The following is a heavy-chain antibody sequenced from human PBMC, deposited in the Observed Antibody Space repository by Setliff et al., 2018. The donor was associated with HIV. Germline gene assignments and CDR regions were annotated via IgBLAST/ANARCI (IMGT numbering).Heavy chain of an antibody. J-gene: IGHJ6*03. V-gene: IGHV5-10-1*01. CDR3: ARLEVAGAYSYYYMDV. D-gene: IGHD6-19*01. CDR2: IAPRDSYT. Sequence: GESLKISCKVSAYSSTTSWITWVRQMPGKGLEWMGRIAPRDSYTDYSPSFEGHVTISFDKSVSTAYLQWSSLKTSDTAMYYCARLEVAGAYSYYYMDVWGKGTTVTVSS. CDR1: AYSSTTSW.